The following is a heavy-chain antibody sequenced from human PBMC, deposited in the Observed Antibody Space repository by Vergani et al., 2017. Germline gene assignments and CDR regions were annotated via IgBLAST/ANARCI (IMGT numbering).Heavy chain of an antibody. D-gene: IGHD3-22*01. CDR2: IKQDGREK. V-gene: IGHV3-7*01. Sequence: EVQLVESGGGLVQPGGSLRLSCAASGFTFSSYWMRWVRQAPGKGLEWVANIKQDGREKYYVDSVKGRFTISRDNAKNALYLQMNSPRAEDTAVYYCARDPAYYYDSSGHYGDYWGQGTLVTVSS. CDR1: GFTFSSYW. CDR3: ARDPAYYYDSSGHYGDY. J-gene: IGHJ4*02.